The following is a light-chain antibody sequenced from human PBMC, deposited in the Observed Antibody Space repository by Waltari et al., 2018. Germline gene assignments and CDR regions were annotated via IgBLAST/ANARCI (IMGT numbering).Light chain of an antibody. CDR3: QQYNNWPRT. CDR2: RAS. Sequence: EIVLTQSPATLSLSPGEIANLPCRASQSVTSNLAWYQQKPGQAPRLLIYRASSRATGIPDSFTGSGSGTDFTLTISSLEPEDFAVYYCQQYNNWPRTFGQGTKVEIK. J-gene: IGKJ1*01. V-gene: IGKV3-15*01. CDR1: QSVTSN.